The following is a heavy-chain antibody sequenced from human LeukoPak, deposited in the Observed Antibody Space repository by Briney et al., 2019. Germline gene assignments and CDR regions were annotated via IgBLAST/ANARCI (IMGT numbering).Heavy chain of an antibody. CDR2: TYYRSKWYN. V-gene: IGHV6-1*01. J-gene: IGHJ4*02. CDR3: ARASFLDSSGYYLFDY. D-gene: IGHD3-22*01. Sequence: SQTLSLTCAISGDSVSSNSAALNWIRQSPSRGLEWLVRTYYRSKWYNDYAVSVKSRITINPDTSKNQFSLQLNSVTPEDTAVYYCARASFLDSSGYYLFDYWGQGTLVTVSS. CDR1: GDSVSSNSAA.